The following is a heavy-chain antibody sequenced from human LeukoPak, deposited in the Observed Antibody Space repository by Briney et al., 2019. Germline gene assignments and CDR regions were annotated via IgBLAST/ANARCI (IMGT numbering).Heavy chain of an antibody. V-gene: IGHV3-49*04. Sequence: GGSLRLSCTASGFNFDDYGFSWVRRAPGKGLQWLTFIRSNAHSGAPEYAASVKGRFTVSRDDSKSIAYLQIDSLKTEDTAVYYCTRARYYGSASYYSDAFDVWGQGTLVTVSS. CDR3: TRARYYGSASYYSDAFDV. CDR2: IRSNAHSGAP. CDR1: GFNFDDYG. D-gene: IGHD3-10*01. J-gene: IGHJ3*01.